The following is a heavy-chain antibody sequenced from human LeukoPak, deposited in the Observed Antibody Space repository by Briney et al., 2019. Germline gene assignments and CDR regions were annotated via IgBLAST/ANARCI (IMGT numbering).Heavy chain of an antibody. CDR2: IKEDRTAD. V-gene: IGHV3-7*01. Sequence: GGSLRLSCAASGFSVRDFWMAWVRQAPGKGLEWVAHIKEDRTADHYVDSVKGRFTISKDDGKNSPHLQMNSLRVEDTAVYYCVRGGWELDYWGQGTLVTVSS. CDR1: GFSVRDFW. J-gene: IGHJ4*02. CDR3: VRGGWELDY. D-gene: IGHD4-23*01.